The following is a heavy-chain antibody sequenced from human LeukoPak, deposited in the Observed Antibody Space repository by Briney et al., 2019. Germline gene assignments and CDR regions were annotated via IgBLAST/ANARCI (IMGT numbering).Heavy chain of an antibody. CDR2: IYYSGST. CDR1: GGSISSSYY. CDR3: ARIASGSYLDY. D-gene: IGHD1-26*01. V-gene: IGHV4-61*01. J-gene: IGHJ4*02. Sequence: SETLSLTCAVSGGSISSSYYWSWIRQPPGKGLEWIGYIYYSGSTNYNPSLKSRVTISVDTSKNQFSLKLSSVTAADTAVYYCARIASGSYLDYWGQGTLVTVSS.